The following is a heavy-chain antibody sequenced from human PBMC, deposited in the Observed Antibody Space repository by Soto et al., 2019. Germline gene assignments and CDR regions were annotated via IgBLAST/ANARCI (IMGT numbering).Heavy chain of an antibody. CDR1: GLTFSDYY. J-gene: IGHJ6*02. CDR3: ARASYDSRWIQLWPVYYYYGMDV. V-gene: IGHV3-11*01. D-gene: IGHD5-18*01. Sequence: PGGSLRLSCAASGLTFSDYYMSWIRQAPGKGLEWVSYISSSGSTIYYADSVKGRFTISRDNAKNSLYLQMNSLRAEDTAVYYCARASYDSRWIQLWPVYYYYGMDVWGQGTTVTVSS. CDR2: ISSSGSTI.